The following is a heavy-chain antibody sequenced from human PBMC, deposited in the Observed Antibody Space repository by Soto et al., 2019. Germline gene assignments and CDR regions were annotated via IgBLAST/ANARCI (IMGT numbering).Heavy chain of an antibody. V-gene: IGHV4-4*02. J-gene: IGHJ4*02. CDR1: GASISSTNW. D-gene: IGHD2-15*01. CDR3: ARVYCGGGNCEGHFEY. Sequence: QVHLQESGPGLEIPSETLSLTCAVSGASISSTNWWSWVRQSPGKGLEWIGKIYHSGNTKYSPSLKRRVTVSLDKSNNQFSLKLSSVTAADTAVYYCARVYCGGGNCEGHFEYWGQGTLVTVSS. CDR2: IYHSGNT.